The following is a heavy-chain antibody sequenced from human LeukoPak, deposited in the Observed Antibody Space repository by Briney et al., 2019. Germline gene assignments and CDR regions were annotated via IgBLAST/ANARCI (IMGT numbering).Heavy chain of an antibody. Sequence: GGSLRLSCAASGFTFSSYSMNWVRQAPGKGLEWVSSISSSSYIYYADSVKGRFTISRDNAKNSLYLQMNSLRAEDTAVYYCAGDTTYSSSWYDYWGQGTLVTVSS. J-gene: IGHJ4*02. D-gene: IGHD6-13*01. CDR1: GFTFSSYS. V-gene: IGHV3-21*01. CDR3: AGDTTYSSSWYDY. CDR2: ISSSSYI.